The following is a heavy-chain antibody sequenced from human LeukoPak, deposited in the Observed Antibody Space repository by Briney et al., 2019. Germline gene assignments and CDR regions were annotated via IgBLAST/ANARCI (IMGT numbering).Heavy chain of an antibody. CDR1: GGSISSSSYY. CDR2: IYYSGST. D-gene: IGHD1-7*01. V-gene: IGHV4-39*01. CDR3: GVLVELPGLFDY. Sequence: SETLSLTCTVSGGSISSSSYYWGWIRQPPGKGLEWIGSIYYSGSTYYNPSLKRRVTISVDTSKNQFSLKLSSVTAADTAVYYCGVLVELPGLFDYWGQGTLVTVSS. J-gene: IGHJ4*02.